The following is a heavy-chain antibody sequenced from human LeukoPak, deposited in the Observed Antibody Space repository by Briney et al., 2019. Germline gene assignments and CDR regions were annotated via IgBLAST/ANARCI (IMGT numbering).Heavy chain of an antibody. Sequence: SETLSLTCTVSGGSISSYYWSWLRQTPGKGLEWIGYIYYSGRTHYNPSLKSRVTISVDTSKNQFSLKLSSVTAADTAVYYCARDAYCSSTSCISNSLFDPWGQGTLVTVSS. CDR3: ARDAYCSSTSCISNSLFDP. CDR1: GGSISSYY. V-gene: IGHV4-59*01. CDR2: IYYSGRT. J-gene: IGHJ5*02. D-gene: IGHD2-2*01.